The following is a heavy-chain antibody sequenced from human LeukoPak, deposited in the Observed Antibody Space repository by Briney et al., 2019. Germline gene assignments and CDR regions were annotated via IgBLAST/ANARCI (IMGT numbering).Heavy chain of an antibody. CDR1: GFTFSGSA. CDR2: IRSKANSYAT. Sequence: GGSLRLSCAASGFTFSGSAMHWVRQASGKGLEWVGRIRSKANSYATAYAASVKGRFTISRDDPKNTAYLQMNSLKTEDTAVYYCTRRTMAAAGSGTNWFDPWGQGTLVTVSS. V-gene: IGHV3-73*01. D-gene: IGHD6-13*01. J-gene: IGHJ5*02. CDR3: TRRTMAAAGSGTNWFDP.